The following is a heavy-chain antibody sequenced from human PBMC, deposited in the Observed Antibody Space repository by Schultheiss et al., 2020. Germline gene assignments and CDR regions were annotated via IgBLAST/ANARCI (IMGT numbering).Heavy chain of an antibody. CDR3: ASKIRPVSAFDI. CDR2: IIPILGIA. J-gene: IGHJ3*02. CDR1: GGTFSSYT. Sequence: VSCKASGGTFSSYTISWVRQAPGQGLEWMGRIIPILGIANYAQKFQGRVTITADKSTSTAYMELSSLRSEDTAVYYCASKIRPVSAFDIWGQGTMVNV. V-gene: IGHV1-69*02. D-gene: IGHD4-17*01.